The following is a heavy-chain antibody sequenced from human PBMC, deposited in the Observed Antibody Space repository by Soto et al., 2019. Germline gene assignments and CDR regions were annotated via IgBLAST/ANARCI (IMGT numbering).Heavy chain of an antibody. CDR3: ARYCSGGSCQKGVPDF. CDR1: GYTFTSYG. V-gene: IGHV1-18*01. J-gene: IGHJ4*02. D-gene: IGHD2-15*01. CDR2: INTYNGAT. Sequence: VKVSSKPSGYTFTSYGITWVRQAPGQGLEWVGWINTYNGATNYAQKLQGRVTMTRDTSTSTAYMELRSLRSDDTAVYFCARYCSGGSCQKGVPDFWGQGTLVTVSS.